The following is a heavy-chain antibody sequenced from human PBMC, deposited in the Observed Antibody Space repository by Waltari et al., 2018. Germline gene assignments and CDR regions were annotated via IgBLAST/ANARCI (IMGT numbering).Heavy chain of an antibody. V-gene: IGHV3-30*02. J-gene: IGHJ6*03. Sequence: QVQLVESGGGVVQPGGSLRLSCAASGFTFSSYGMHWVRQAPGKGLEWVAFIRYDGSNKYYADSVKGRFTISRDNSKNTLYLQMNSLRAEDTAVYYCAKVAVAGTARLGFNMDVWGKGTTVTVSS. CDR2: IRYDGSNK. D-gene: IGHD6-19*01. CDR3: AKVAVAGTARLGFNMDV. CDR1: GFTFSSYG.